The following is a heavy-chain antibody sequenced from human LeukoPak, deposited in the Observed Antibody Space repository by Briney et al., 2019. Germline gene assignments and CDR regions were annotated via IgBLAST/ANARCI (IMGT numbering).Heavy chain of an antibody. CDR1: GFTFSSYA. J-gene: IGHJ3*02. D-gene: IGHD6-6*01. Sequence: GGSLRLSCAASGFTFSSYAMSWVRQAPGKGLEWVSVISGSGGSTYYADSVKGRFTISRDNSKNTLYLQMNSLRAEDTAVYYCAKEGGGSSSSYGPAGAFDIWGQGTMVTVSS. V-gene: IGHV3-23*01. CDR3: AKEGGGSSSSYGPAGAFDI. CDR2: ISGSGGST.